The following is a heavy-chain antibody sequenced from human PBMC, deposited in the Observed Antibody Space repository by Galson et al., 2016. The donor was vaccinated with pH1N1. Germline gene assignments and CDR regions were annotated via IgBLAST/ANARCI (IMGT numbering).Heavy chain of an antibody. V-gene: IGHV1-69*05. Sequence: SVKVSCKASGGTFRSYAIGWVRQAPGQGLEWMGGIIPVFGTTNYAQKFQGRVTLTTDESTSTAFTELKSLRSDDTALYFCAGAEGEWIALPWVSWGQGTLVIVSS. J-gene: IGHJ5*02. CDR1: GGTFRSYA. CDR2: IIPVFGTT. CDR3: AGAEGEWIALPWVS. D-gene: IGHD3-16*01.